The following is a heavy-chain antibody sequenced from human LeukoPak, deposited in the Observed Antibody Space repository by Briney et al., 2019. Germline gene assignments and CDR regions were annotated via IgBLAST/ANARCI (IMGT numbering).Heavy chain of an antibody. D-gene: IGHD2-8*01. CDR1: GSSISSSSYY. CDR2: IYHSGST. V-gene: IGHV4-39*01. CDR3: TRHQWWLAPRNFDY. J-gene: IGHJ4*02. Sequence: SETLSLTCTVSGSSISSSSYYWGWIRQPPGKGLEWIGSIYHSGSTYYNPSLKSRVTISVDTSKNQFSLKLSSVTAADMAVYYCTRHQWWLAPRNFDYWGQGTLVTVSS.